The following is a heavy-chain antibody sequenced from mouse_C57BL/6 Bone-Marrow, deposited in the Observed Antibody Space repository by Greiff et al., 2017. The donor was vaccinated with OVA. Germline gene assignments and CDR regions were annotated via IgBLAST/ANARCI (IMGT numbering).Heavy chain of an antibody. CDR2: IDPSDSYT. V-gene: IGHV1-69*01. J-gene: IGHJ4*01. D-gene: IGHD3-3*01. CDR3: ARSSVKGVYAMDY. CDR1: GYTFTSYW. Sequence: QVQLQQPGAELVMPGASVKLSCKASGYTFTSYWMHWVKQRPGQGLEWIGEIDPSDSYTNYNQKFKGKSTFTVDKSSSTAYMQLSSLTSEDSAVYDCARSSVKGVYAMDYWGQGTSVTVSS.